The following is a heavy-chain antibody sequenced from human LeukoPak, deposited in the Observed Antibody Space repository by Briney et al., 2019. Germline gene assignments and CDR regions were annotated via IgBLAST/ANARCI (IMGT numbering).Heavy chain of an antibody. CDR2: ISYSGST. Sequence: PSETLSLTCTVSGGSISSSSYYWGWIRQPPGKGLEWIGYISYSGSTYYNPSLKSRVTISVDTSKNQFSLKLTSVTAADTAVYYCARLFGQYYFDYWGQGTLVTVSS. CDR1: GGSISSSSYY. V-gene: IGHV4-39*01. J-gene: IGHJ4*02. D-gene: IGHD3-10*01. CDR3: ARLFGQYYFDY.